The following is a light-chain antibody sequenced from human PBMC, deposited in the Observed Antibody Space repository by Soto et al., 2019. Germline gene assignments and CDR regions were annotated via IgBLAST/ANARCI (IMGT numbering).Light chain of an antibody. CDR2: DVS. V-gene: IGLV2-11*01. J-gene: IGLJ2*01. CDR1: SSDVGGYNY. CDR3: CSYAGTYTPVV. Sequence: QSALTQPRSVSGSPGQSVTISCAGTSSDVGGYNYVSWYQQYPGKAPKLMISDVSKRPSWVPDRFSGSKSGNTASLTISGLQAEDEADYYCCSYAGTYTPVVFGGGTQLTVL.